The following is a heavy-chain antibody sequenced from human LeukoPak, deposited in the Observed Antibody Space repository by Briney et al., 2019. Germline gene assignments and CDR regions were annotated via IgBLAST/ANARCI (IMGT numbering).Heavy chain of an antibody. CDR1: GFTFSSYA. Sequence: GRSLRLSCAASGFTFSSYAMHWVRQAPGKGLEWVAVISYDGSNKYYADSVKGRFTISRNNSKNTLYLQMNSLRAEDTAVYYCARGKEYSSGWYYYYYYYGMDVWGQGTTVTVSS. V-gene: IGHV3-30-3*01. CDR3: ARGKEYSSGWYYYYYYYGMDV. D-gene: IGHD6-19*01. J-gene: IGHJ6*02. CDR2: ISYDGSNK.